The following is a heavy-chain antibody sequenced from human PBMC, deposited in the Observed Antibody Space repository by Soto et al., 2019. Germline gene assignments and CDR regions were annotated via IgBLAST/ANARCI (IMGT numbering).Heavy chain of an antibody. CDR1: GFTFSSYG. D-gene: IGHD2-2*01. V-gene: IGHV3-30*18. J-gene: IGHJ5*02. Sequence: GGSLRLSCAASGFTFSSYGMHWVRQTPGEGLEWVAVISYDGSNKYYADSVKGRFTISRDNSKNTLYLQMNSLRAEDTAVYYCAKDQDSVLVPAAPHNWNPNWFDPWGQGT. CDR3: AKDQDSVLVPAAPHNWNPNWFDP. CDR2: ISYDGSNK.